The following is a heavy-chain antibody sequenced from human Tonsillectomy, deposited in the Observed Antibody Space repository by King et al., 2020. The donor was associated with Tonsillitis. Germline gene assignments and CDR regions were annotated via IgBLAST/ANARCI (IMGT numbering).Heavy chain of an antibody. CDR3: ATDYGDSSWYFDL. J-gene: IGHJ2*01. V-gene: IGHV1-69*01. D-gene: IGHD4-17*01. Sequence: QLVQSGAEVKKPGSSVKVSCKASGGTFSSYAISWVRQAPGQGLEWMGGIIPIFGTANYAQKFQGRVTITADEYTSTAYMELSSLSSEYPAVYYCATDYGDSSWYFDLWGRGTLVTVSS. CDR1: GGTFSSYA. CDR2: IIPIFGTA.